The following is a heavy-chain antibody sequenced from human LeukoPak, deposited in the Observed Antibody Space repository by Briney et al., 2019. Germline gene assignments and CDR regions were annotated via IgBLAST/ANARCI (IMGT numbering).Heavy chain of an antibody. Sequence: ASVTVSCKASGYTFTSYCMHWVRQAPAQGLEWMGIINPSGCSTSYAQKFQGRVNMTRDMSKSTVYMELSSLGSEDTAVYYCARVGLRTYYYDSSGYHYWGQGTLVTVSS. CDR3: ARVGLRTYYYDSSGYHY. D-gene: IGHD3-22*01. CDR2: INPSGCST. V-gene: IGHV1-46*01. J-gene: IGHJ4*02. CDR1: GYTFTSYC.